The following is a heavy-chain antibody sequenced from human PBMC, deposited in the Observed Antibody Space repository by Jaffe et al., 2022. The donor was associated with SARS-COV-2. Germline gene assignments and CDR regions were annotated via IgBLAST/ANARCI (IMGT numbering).Heavy chain of an antibody. CDR3: VRQRAGGRYYFEN. CDR1: GDSISSRSYY. CDR2: MYYSGSST. J-gene: IGHJ4*02. Sequence: QLQLQESGPGLVKPSETLSLTCTVSGDSISSRSYYWGWIRQPPGKGLEWIGNMYYSGSSTYYNPSLKSRVTTSVDTSKNQLSLRLISVTAADTAVYYCVRQRAGGRYYFENWGQGTLVTVSS. V-gene: IGHV4-39*01. D-gene: IGHD6-13*01.